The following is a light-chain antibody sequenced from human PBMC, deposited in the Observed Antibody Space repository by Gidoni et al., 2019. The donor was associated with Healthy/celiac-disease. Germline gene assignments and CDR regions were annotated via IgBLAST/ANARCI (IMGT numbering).Light chain of an antibody. J-gene: IGKJ4*01. CDR2: GAS. CDR3: QQYGSLLT. V-gene: IGKV3-20*01. Sequence: ELVLTQSPGTLSLSPRERATLSCRASQSVSSSYLAWYQQKPGQAPRLLIYGASSRATGIPDRFSGSGSGTDFTLTISRLEPEDFAVYYCQQYGSLLTFGGGTKVEIK. CDR1: QSVSSSY.